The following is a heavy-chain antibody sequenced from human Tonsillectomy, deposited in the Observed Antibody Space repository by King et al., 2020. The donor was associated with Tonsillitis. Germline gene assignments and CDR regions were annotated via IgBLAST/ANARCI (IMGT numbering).Heavy chain of an antibody. D-gene: IGHD3/OR15-3a*01. J-gene: IGHJ3*02. CDR1: GGTFSSYA. V-gene: IGHV1-69*01. Sequence: QLVQSGAEVKKPGSSVKVSCKASGGTFSSYAISWVRQAPGQGLEWMGGSIPSFGTANYAQKFQGRVTITADDSTSTAYMELSSLRSEDTAVYYCARAVRDWLLSRDAFDIWGQGTMVTVSS. CDR2: SIPSFGTA. CDR3: ARAVRDWLLSRDAFDI.